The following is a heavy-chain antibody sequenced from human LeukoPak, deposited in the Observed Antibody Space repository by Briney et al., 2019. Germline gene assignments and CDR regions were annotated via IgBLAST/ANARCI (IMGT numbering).Heavy chain of an antibody. J-gene: IGHJ4*02. V-gene: IGHV3-23*01. Sequence: GGSLRLSCAASGFTFSSYAMGWVRQAPGKGLEWVSAISGSGGSTYYTDSVKGRFTISRDNSKNTLYLQMNSLRAEDTAVYYCAKGGSYHYFDYWGQGTLVTVSS. CDR3: AKGGSYHYFDY. CDR1: GFTFSSYA. D-gene: IGHD1-26*01. CDR2: ISGSGGST.